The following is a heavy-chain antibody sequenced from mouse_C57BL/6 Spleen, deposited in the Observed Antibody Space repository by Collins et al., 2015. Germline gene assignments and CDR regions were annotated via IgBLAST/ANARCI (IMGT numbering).Heavy chain of an antibody. D-gene: IGHD1-1*01. CDR1: GYAFSSYW. Sequence: QVQLQQSGAELVKPGASVKISCKASGYAFSSYWMNWVKQRPGKGLEWIGQIYPGDGDTNYNGKFKGKATLTADKSSSTAYMQLSSLTSEDSAVYFCARWGTTVSTGDFDVWGTGTTVTVSS. J-gene: IGHJ1*03. CDR2: IYPGDGDT. V-gene: IGHV1-80*01. CDR3: ARWGTTVSTGDFDV.